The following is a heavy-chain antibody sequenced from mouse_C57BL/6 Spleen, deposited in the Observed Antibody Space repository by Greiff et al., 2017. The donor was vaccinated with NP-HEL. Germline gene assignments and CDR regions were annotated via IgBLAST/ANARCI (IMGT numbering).Heavy chain of an antibody. J-gene: IGHJ1*03. Sequence: EVKLQESGPGLVKPSQSLSLTCSVTGYSITSGYYWNWIRQFPGNKLEWMGYISYDGSNNYNPSLKNRISITRDTSKNQFFLKLNSVTTEDTATYYCARVGEGYFDVWGTGTTVTVSS. CDR2: ISYDGSN. V-gene: IGHV3-6*01. CDR1: GYSITSGYY. CDR3: ARVGEGYFDV. D-gene: IGHD3-3*01.